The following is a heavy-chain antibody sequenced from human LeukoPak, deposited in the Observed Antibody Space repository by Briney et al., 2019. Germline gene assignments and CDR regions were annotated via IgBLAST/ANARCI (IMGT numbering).Heavy chain of an antibody. Sequence: ASVKVSCKASGYTFTGYYMHWVRQAPGQGLEWMGWINPNSGGTNYAQKFQGRVTMTRDTSISTAYMELSRLRSDDTAVYYCARGGIVAVVAATLRPNQNWYFDLWGRGTLVTVSS. CDR2: INPNSGGT. D-gene: IGHD2-15*01. CDR3: ARGGIVAVVAATLRPNQNWYFDL. CDR1: GYTFTGYY. J-gene: IGHJ2*01. V-gene: IGHV1-2*02.